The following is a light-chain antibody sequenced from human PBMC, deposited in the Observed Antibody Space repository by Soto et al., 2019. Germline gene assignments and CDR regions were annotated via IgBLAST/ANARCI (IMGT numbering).Light chain of an antibody. CDR1: SSDVGGYNY. CDR2: DVS. J-gene: IGLJ1*01. Sequence: QSALTQPASVSGSPGQSITISCTGTSSDVGGYNYVSWYQQHPGKAPKLMIYDVSNRPSGVSNRFSGSKSGNTASLTISGLQAEDVADYYCSSYTSSSTRVFGTGSTLTVL. V-gene: IGLV2-14*01. CDR3: SSYTSSSTRV.